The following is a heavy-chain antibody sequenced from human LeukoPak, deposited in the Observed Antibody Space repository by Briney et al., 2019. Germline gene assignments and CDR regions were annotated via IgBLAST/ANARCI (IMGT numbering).Heavy chain of an antibody. V-gene: IGHV3-74*01. J-gene: IGHJ6*03. CDR2: INSDGIAT. Sequence: PGGSLRLSCAASGFTFSSYWMHWVRQAPGKGLVWVSRINSDGIATSYADSVKGRFTISRDNAKNSLYLQMNSLRAEDTAVYYCARFLRHYYYYMDVWGKGTTVTVSS. CDR1: GFTFSSYW. CDR3: ARFLRHYYYYMDV.